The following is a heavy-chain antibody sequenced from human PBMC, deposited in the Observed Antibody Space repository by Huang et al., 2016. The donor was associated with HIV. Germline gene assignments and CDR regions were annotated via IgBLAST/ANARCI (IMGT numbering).Heavy chain of an antibody. CDR1: GYIVSNYD. CDR2: LNPNSGKT. J-gene: IGHJ4*02. CDR3: ARLTSGWYQDY. V-gene: IGHV1-8*01. Sequence: QVQLVQSGPEVKKPGASVKVSCQTSGYIVSNYDINWVRKPPGQGLQWMGWLNPNSGKTAYGQNFQGRVTLPRSTSTGAAYMVLNSLTSQDTAVYYCARLTSGWYQDYWGQGTLVTVSS. D-gene: IGHD6-19*01.